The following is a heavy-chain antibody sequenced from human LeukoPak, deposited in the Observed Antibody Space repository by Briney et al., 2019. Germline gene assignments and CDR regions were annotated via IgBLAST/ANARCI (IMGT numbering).Heavy chain of an antibody. Sequence: SETLSLTCTVSGGSISSSSYYWGWIRQPPGKGLEWIGSIYYSGSTYYNPSLKSRVTISVDTSKNQFSLKLSSVTAADTAVYYCAREPDGGYVPYYFDYWGQGTLVTVSS. CDR1: GGSISSSSYY. CDR2: IYYSGST. J-gene: IGHJ4*02. CDR3: AREPDGGYVPYYFDY. D-gene: IGHD5-12*01. V-gene: IGHV4-39*02.